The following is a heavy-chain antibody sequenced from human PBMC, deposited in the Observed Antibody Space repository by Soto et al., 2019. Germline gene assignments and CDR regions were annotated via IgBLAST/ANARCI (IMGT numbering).Heavy chain of an antibody. V-gene: IGHV3-23*01. CDR2: ISGSGGST. CDR3: AKSIAARPGPVFQDV. D-gene: IGHD6-6*01. CDR1: GFTFNNYG. J-gene: IGHJ6*02. Sequence: GGSLRLSCVVSGFTFNNYGINWVRQAPGKGLEWVSAISGSGGSTYYADSVKGRFTISRDNSKNTLYLQMNSLRAEDTAVYYCAKSIAARPGPVFQDVWGQGTTVTVSS.